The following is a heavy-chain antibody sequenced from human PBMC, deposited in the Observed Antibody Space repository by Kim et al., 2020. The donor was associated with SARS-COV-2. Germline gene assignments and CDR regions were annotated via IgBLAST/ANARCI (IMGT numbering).Heavy chain of an antibody. CDR1: GGSISSYY. CDR2: IYYSGST. Sequence: SETLSLTCTVSGGSISSYYWSWIRQPPGKGLEWIGYIYYSGSTNYNPSLKSRVTISVDTSKNQFSLKLSSVTAADTAVYYCARGGYYYYMDVWGKGTTVTVSS. CDR3: ARGGYYYYMDV. J-gene: IGHJ6*03. D-gene: IGHD3-16*01. V-gene: IGHV4-59*01.